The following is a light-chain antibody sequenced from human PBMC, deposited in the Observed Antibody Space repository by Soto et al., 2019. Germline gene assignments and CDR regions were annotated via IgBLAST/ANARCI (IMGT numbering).Light chain of an antibody. Sequence: QSVLTQVASVSVSPGQSITISCTGTSSDVGIYNYVSWYQQHPGKAPKVLIYEVTNRPSGISNRFSGSKSGNTASLTISGLQADDEADYYCSSYTINSTLLYVFGTGTKV. CDR1: SSDVGIYNY. CDR2: EVT. CDR3: SSYTINSTLLYV. J-gene: IGLJ1*01. V-gene: IGLV2-14*01.